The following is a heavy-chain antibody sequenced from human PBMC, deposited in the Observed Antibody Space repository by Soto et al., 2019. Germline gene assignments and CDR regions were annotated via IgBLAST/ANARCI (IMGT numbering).Heavy chain of an antibody. D-gene: IGHD3-10*01. J-gene: IGHJ6*02. CDR2: VYSGGSL. Sequence: EVQLVESGGGLIQPGGSLRLSCAASGFSVSRNFMNWVRQAPGKGLEWVSVVYSGGSLYYADSVKGRFTISRDNFKNTMYLEMNSLRAEDTAVYYCARDHGGEMSGGMDVWGQGTTVIVSS. V-gene: IGHV3-53*01. CDR1: GFSVSRNF. CDR3: ARDHGGEMSGGMDV.